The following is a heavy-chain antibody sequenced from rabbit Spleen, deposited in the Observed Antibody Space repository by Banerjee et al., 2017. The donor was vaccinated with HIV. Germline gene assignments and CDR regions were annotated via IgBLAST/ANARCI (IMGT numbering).Heavy chain of an antibody. Sequence: EQLEESGGGLVKPEGSLTLTCKASGFSFSNKAVMCWVRQAPGKGLEWIACIDIGSSGFTYYATWAKGRFTISKTSSTTVTLQMTSLTVADTATYFCARDTGSSFSTYGMDLWGQGTLVTVS. J-gene: IGHJ6*01. CDR1: GFSFSNKAV. CDR2: IDIGSSGFT. CDR3: ARDTGSSFSTYGMDL. D-gene: IGHD8-1*01. V-gene: IGHV1S45*01.